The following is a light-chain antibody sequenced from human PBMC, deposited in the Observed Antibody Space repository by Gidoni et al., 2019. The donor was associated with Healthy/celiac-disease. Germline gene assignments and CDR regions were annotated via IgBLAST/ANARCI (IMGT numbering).Light chain of an antibody. J-gene: IGKJ1*01. CDR3: QQYNNWPPWT. CDR2: GAS. Sequence: EIVMTQSPATLSVSPGERATLSCRASQSVSSNLAWYQQIPGQAPRPLIYGASTRATGIPARFSGRESGTEFTLTISSLQSEDFAVYYCQQYNNWPPWTFGQGTKVEIK. V-gene: IGKV3-15*01. CDR1: QSVSSN.